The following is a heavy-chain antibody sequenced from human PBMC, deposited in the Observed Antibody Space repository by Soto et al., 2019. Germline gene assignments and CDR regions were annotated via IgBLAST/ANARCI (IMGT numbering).Heavy chain of an antibody. V-gene: IGHV4-61*01. J-gene: IGHJ6*02. D-gene: IGHD6-19*01. Sequence: QVQLQESGPGLVKPSETLSLTCTVSGGSVSSGSYYWSWIRQPPGKGLEWIGYIYYSGSTNYNPSLKSRVTISVDTSKNQFSLKLSSVTAADTAVYYCARDVAGPKPHYYGMDVWGQGTTVTVSS. CDR1: GGSVSSGSYY. CDR2: IYYSGST. CDR3: ARDVAGPKPHYYGMDV.